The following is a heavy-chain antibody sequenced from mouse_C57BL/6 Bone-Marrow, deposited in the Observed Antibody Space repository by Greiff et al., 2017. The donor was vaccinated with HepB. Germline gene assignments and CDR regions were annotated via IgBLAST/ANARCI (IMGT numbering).Heavy chain of an antibody. Sequence: EVKLVESGAELVRPGASVKLSCTASGFNIKDDYMHWVKQRPEQGLEWIGWIDPENGDTEYASKFQGKATITADTSSNTAYLQLSSLTSEDTAVYYCTTWGGGDAMDYGGRGNSVTVSS. CDR3: TTWGGGDAMDY. J-gene: IGHJ4*01. CDR1: GFNIKDDY. V-gene: IGHV14-4*01. D-gene: IGHD1-1*02. CDR2: IDPENGDT.